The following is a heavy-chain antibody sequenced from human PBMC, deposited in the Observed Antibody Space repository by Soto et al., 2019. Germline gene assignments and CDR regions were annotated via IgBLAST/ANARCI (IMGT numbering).Heavy chain of an antibody. Sequence: GGSLRLSCAASGFTFSSYSMNWVRQAPGKGLEWVSSISSSSSYIYYADSVKGRFTISRDNAKNSLYLQMNSLKTEDTAVYYCTTALGGYDFYYYYYGMDVWGQGTTVTVSS. CDR1: GFTFSSYS. J-gene: IGHJ6*02. V-gene: IGHV3-21*03. CDR2: ISSSSSYI. CDR3: TTALGGYDFYYYYYGMDV. D-gene: IGHD5-12*01.